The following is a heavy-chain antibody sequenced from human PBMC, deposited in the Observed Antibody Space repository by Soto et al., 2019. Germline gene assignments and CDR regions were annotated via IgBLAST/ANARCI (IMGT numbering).Heavy chain of an antibody. D-gene: IGHD4-17*01. V-gene: IGHV1-46*01. Sequence: QVQLVQSGTEVKKPGASVRVSCTASGYPFTNYYIHWVRQAPGQGPEWMGIGNPSSGRTTYAQTFQGRVTMTTDTSTSTVYMEMNSLRSEDTAMYYWTRDRCATVTTWWYLDYWGAGTLGTVAS. CDR2: GNPSSGRT. CDR3: TRDRCATVTTWWYLDY. CDR1: GYPFTNYY. J-gene: IGHJ4*02.